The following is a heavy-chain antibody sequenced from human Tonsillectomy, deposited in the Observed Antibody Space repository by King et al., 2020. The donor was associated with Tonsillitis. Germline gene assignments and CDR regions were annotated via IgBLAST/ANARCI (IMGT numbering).Heavy chain of an antibody. J-gene: IGHJ4*02. Sequence: VQLVESGGGVVPPGRSLRLSCAASGFTFTTHAMHWVRQAPGKGLEWVAVISYDGDKKYYEDSVKGRFTISRDNSKNTLYLQMNSLRAEDTAVYYCARDFIRSSWYYFDYWGQGTLVTVSS. CDR1: GFTFTTHA. V-gene: IGHV3-30-3*01. D-gene: IGHD6-13*01. CDR3: ARDFIRSSWYYFDY. CDR2: ISYDGDKK.